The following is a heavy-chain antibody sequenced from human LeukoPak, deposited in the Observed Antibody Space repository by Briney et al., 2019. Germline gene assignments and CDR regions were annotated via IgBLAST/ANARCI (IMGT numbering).Heavy chain of an antibody. Sequence: ASVKVSCKASGGTFSSYAISWVRQAPGQGLEWRGRIIPILGVANYAQKFPGRVTITADKSTSTAYMELSSLRSEDTAVYYCAVSLGSGQAHYWGQGTLVTVSS. J-gene: IGHJ4*02. CDR1: GGTFSSYA. CDR2: IIPILGVA. D-gene: IGHD2-15*01. CDR3: AVSLGSGQAHY. V-gene: IGHV1-69*04.